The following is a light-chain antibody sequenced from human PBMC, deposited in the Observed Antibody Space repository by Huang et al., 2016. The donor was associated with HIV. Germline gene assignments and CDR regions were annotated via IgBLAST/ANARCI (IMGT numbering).Light chain of an antibody. Sequence: IQMTQSPTSLSASVGDRVSIACRASPSISTYLNWYQQKPGKAPKLFISSAAALHSGVPSRFSGSGSGTDFTLTIRGLQLDDFATYYCQQSYSALSSFGPGTRL. CDR2: SAA. CDR1: PSISTY. J-gene: IGKJ5*01. CDR3: QQSYSALSS. V-gene: IGKV1-39*01.